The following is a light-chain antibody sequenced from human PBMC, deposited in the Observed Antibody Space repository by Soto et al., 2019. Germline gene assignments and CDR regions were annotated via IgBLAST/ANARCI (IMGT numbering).Light chain of an antibody. V-gene: IGLV2-14*01. CDR2: DVT. CDR3: TSFTSSSTPWV. Sequence: QSVLTQPASVSGSPGPAITISCTGTSSDVGSYNYVSWYQQHPGKAPKLMIYDVTNRPSGVSNRFSGSKSGNTASLTISGRQAEDEADYYCTSFTSSSTPWVFGGGTKLTVL. J-gene: IGLJ3*02. CDR1: SSDVGSYNY.